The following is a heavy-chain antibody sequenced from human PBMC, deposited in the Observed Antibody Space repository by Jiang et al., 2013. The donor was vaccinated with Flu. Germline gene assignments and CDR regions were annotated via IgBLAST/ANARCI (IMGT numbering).Heavy chain of an antibody. CDR1: GDSVSRNTAA. CDR2: VYYRSRWYV. Sequence: SQTLSLTCAISGDSVSRNTAAWNWIRQSPSRGLEWLGKVYYRSRWYVDYAVSVKGRLIIDFDTSKNQFSLQLSSVTPEDTAVYFCVRDSITERLSEHHDYCNMDVWGQGAAVTVS. CDR3: VRDSITERLSEHHDYCNMDV. D-gene: IGHD4-11*01. J-gene: IGHJ6*02. V-gene: IGHV6-1*01.